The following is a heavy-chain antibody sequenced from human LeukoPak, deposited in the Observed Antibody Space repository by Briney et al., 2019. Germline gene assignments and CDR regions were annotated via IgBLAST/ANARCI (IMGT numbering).Heavy chain of an antibody. CDR1: GYTFTSYG. CDR3: ARDVYSIAAAGTFDY. J-gene: IGHJ4*02. CDR2: ISAYNGNT. V-gene: IGHV1-18*01. Sequence: GASVKVSCKASGYTFTSYGISWVRQAPGQGLEWMGWISAYNGNTNCAQKLQGRVTMTTDTSTSTAYMELRSLRSDDTAVYYCARDVYSIAAAGTFDYWGQGTLVTVSS. D-gene: IGHD6-13*01.